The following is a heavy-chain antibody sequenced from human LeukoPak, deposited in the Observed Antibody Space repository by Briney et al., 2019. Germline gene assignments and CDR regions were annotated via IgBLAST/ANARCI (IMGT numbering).Heavy chain of an antibody. CDR2: INWNGGRT. Sequence: GGSLRLSCAASGFTFDDYDMSWVRQAPGKGLEWVSTINWNGGRTGYAASVKGRFTISRDNAKNSLYLQMNSLRAEDTAFYHCARGARWAYYFDHWGQGSLVTVSS. J-gene: IGHJ4*02. CDR1: GFTFDDYD. V-gene: IGHV3-20*01. CDR3: ARGARWAYYFDH. D-gene: IGHD4-23*01.